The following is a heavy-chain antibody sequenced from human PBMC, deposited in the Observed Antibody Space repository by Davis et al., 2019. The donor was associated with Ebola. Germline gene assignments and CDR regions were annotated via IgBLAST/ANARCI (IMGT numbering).Heavy chain of an antibody. CDR3: ARVRSRSSSLRLDYYGMDV. V-gene: IGHV3-30*03. J-gene: IGHJ6*02. CDR1: GFTFSSYG. CDR2: ISYDGSNK. D-gene: IGHD6-6*01. Sequence: SLKISCAASGFTFSSYGMHWVRQAPGKGLEWVAVISYDGSNKYYADSVKGRFTISRDNSKNTLYLQMNSLRAEDTALYYCARVRSRSSSLRLDYYGMDVWGQGTTVTVSS.